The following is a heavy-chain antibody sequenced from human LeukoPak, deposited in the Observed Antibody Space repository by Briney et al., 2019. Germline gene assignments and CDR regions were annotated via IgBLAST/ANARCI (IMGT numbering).Heavy chain of an antibody. Sequence: PGGSLRLSCAVSGFTFSDYYMSWIRQAPGKGLEWVSYISDTTTCTNYADSVKGRFTISRDNAKNSLYLQMNSLRAEDTAVYYCASLSIAAAGPDYWGQGTLVTVSS. V-gene: IGHV3-11*03. D-gene: IGHD6-13*01. CDR3: ASLSIAAAGPDY. CDR1: GFTFSDYY. CDR2: ISDTTTCT. J-gene: IGHJ4*02.